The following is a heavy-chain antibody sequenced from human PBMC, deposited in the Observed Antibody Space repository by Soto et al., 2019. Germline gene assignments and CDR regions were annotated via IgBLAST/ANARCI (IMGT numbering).Heavy chain of an antibody. CDR1: GYTFTRYN. Sequence: ASVKVSCKTPGYTFTRYNIHWVRQAPGQGLEWMGWISGYNGNTNYAQKLQGRVTMTTDTSTSTAYMELRSLRSDDTAVYYCAGGIRGVISWFDPWGQGTPVTVSS. CDR3: AGGIRGVISWFDP. V-gene: IGHV1-18*01. J-gene: IGHJ5*02. CDR2: ISGYNGNT. D-gene: IGHD3-10*01.